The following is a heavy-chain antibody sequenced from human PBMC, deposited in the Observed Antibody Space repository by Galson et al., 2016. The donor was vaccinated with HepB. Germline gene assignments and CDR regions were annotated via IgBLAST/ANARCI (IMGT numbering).Heavy chain of an antibody. Sequence: TLSLTCTVSGGSITSTGYFFSWIRQHPGKGLEWIGYIYYSGSTYYTPSLESRVTISLDTSKNQFSLRLNSVTAADTAVYFCAGASGSYSAALDYWGQGTLVTVSS. CDR2: IYYSGST. V-gene: IGHV4-31*03. J-gene: IGHJ4*02. D-gene: IGHD3-10*01. CDR1: GGSITSTGYF. CDR3: AGASGSYSAALDY.